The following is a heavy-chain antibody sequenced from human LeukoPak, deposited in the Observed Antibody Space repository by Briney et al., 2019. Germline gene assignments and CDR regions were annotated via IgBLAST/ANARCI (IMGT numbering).Heavy chain of an antibody. CDR3: ARGSAVTGVH. Sequence: SGGSLRLSCADSGFTFSSYWMHWVRQAPGKGLVWISRINSDGSTTNYADSVKGRFTISRDNDKNTLYLQMNSLRAEDTAMYYCARGSAVTGVHWGQGTLVTVSS. V-gene: IGHV3-74*01. CDR2: INSDGSTT. J-gene: IGHJ1*01. CDR1: GFTFSSYW. D-gene: IGHD1-14*01.